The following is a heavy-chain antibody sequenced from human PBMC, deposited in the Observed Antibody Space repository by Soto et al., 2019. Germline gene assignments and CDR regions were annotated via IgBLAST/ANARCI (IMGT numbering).Heavy chain of an antibody. CDR3: ASASASVRDEASYFAL. CDR1: GFTFPDFP. V-gene: IGHV3-49*05. Sequence: EVQLVESGGGLVKPGRSLRLSCTASGFTFPDFPLSWFRQAPGKGLEWVGFIRTNPYGGSAEYAASVIGRFIISRDDSKNISYLQMSSLKSDDTAVYYCASASASVRDEASYFALWRRGTVVAVSS. CDR2: IRTNPYGGSA. D-gene: IGHD3-10*01. J-gene: IGHJ2*01.